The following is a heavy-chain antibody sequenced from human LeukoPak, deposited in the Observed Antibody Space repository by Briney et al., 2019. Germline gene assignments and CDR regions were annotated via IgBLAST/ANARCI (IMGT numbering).Heavy chain of an antibody. J-gene: IGHJ4*02. V-gene: IGHV4-31*03. CDR2: IYYSGST. CDR1: GGSVSSGAYY. Sequence: SETLSLTCTVSGGSVSSGAYYWSWIRQHPGKGLEWIGYIYYSGSTYYNPSLKSRVTISVDTSKNQFSLKLSSVTAADTAVYYCARIRGYSYGFKDYWGQGTLVIVSS. CDR3: ARIRGYSYGFKDY. D-gene: IGHD5-18*01.